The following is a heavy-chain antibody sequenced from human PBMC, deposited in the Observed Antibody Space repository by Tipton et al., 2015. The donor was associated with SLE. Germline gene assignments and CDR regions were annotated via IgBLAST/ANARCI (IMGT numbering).Heavy chain of an antibody. CDR2: FYHSGST. CDR1: GVFISSHSW. CDR3: AVNVVVKVQVDY. Sequence: TLSLTCTVSGVFISSHSWCWWSWIRQFPGKGLEWIGSFYHSGSTYYNPSLKSRVTISVDTSKNQFSLKLTSVTAADTAVYYCAVNVVVKVQVDYWGPGALVTVSS. D-gene: IGHD2-21*01. V-gene: IGHV4-38-2*02. J-gene: IGHJ4*02.